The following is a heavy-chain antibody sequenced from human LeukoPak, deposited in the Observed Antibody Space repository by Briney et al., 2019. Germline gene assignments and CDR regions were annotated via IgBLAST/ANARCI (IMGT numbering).Heavy chain of an antibody. J-gene: IGHJ4*02. CDR2: ISGSGGST. CDR3: AKRRYDSSGHFDS. D-gene: IGHD3-22*01. V-gene: IGHV3-23*01. Sequence: GGSLRLSCAASGFTFSNYAMSWVRQAPGKGLEWVSGISGSGGSTYYADSVKGRFTISRDNSKNTLYLQMNSLRAEDTAVYYCAKRRYDSSGHFDSWGQGTLVTVSS. CDR1: GFTFSNYA.